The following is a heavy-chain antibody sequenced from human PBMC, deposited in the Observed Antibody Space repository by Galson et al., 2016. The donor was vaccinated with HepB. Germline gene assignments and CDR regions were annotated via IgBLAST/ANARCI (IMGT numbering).Heavy chain of an antibody. D-gene: IGHD3-22*01. J-gene: IGHJ4*02. V-gene: IGHV4-59*12. CDR3: ARRGLITKKFDY. CDR1: GDSMTPYY. CDR2: AYYSGNS. Sequence: SETLSLTCTVYGDSMTPYYWSWIRQSTGKGLEWIGYAYYSGNSDYNPSLKSRVTISVDTSKNQFSLILSSVTAADTAVYFCARRGLITKKFDYWGQGILVTVSS.